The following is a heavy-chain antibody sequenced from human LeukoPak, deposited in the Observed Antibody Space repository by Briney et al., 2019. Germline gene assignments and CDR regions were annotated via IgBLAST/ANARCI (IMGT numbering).Heavy chain of an antibody. V-gene: IGHV4-39*01. J-gene: IGHJ4*02. D-gene: IGHD3-3*01. CDR1: AGSISSSSYY. CDR3: ARHSPPNWSGYYTPFDY. CDR2: IYYSGST. Sequence: SETLSLTCTVSAGSISSSSYYWGWLRQPPGKGLEWIGSIYYSGSTYYNPSLKSRVTISVDTSKNQFSLKLSSVTAAATAVYYCARHSPPNWSGYYTPFDYWGQGTLVTVSS.